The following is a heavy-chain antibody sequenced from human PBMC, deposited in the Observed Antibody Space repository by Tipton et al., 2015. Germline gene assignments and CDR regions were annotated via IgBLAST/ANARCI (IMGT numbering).Heavy chain of an antibody. V-gene: IGHV4-59*01. D-gene: IGHD5-24*01. CDR3: ARDLEHGMDV. J-gene: IGHJ6*02. Sequence: LRLSCSVSGGSIDSYYWSWIRQPPGKGLEWIGYISYTETSHYNASLKSRVTISIDTSKNQFSLKLSSVTAADTAVYYCARDLEHGMDVWGQGTTVTVSS. CDR2: ISYTETS. CDR1: GGSIDSYY.